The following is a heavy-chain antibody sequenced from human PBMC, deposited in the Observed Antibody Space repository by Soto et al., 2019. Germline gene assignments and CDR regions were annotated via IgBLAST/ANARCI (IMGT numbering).Heavy chain of an antibody. Sequence: QVQLQQWGAGLLKPSETLSLTCAVYGGSFSGYYWSWIRQPPGKGLEWIGEINHSGSTNYNPSLKSAGTISVDTPKNQLSLKLSSVTAAYTAVYYCAREDGDYGVIDYGGQGTLVTVSS. CDR1: GGSFSGYY. J-gene: IGHJ4*02. CDR3: AREDGDYGVIDY. V-gene: IGHV4-34*01. CDR2: INHSGST. D-gene: IGHD4-17*01.